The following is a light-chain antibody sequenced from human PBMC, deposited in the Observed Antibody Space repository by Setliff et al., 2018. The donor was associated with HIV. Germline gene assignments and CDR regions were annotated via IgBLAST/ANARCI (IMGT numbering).Light chain of an antibody. CDR3: LQHNSYPLFT. V-gene: IGKV1-17*03. CDR1: QGISNY. J-gene: IGKJ3*01. Sequence: DIQMTQSPSAMSTSVGDRVTITCRASQGISNYLAWFQQKPGKAPKRLIYAASSLQSGVPSRISGSGSGTEFTLTISSLQPEDFATYSCLQHNSYPLFTVGPGTKVDIK. CDR2: AAS.